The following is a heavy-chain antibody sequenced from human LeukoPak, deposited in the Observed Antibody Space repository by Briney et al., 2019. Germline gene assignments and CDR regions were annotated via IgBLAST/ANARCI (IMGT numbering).Heavy chain of an antibody. CDR1: GYTFTSYG. D-gene: IGHD2-2*02. CDR2: ISAYNGNT. Sequence: ASVKVSCKASGYTFTSYGISWVRQAPGQGLEWMGWISAYNGNTNYAQKLQGRVTMTTDTSTSTAYMELRSLRSEDTAVYYCARTYCSSTSCYTFDYWGQGTLVTVSS. CDR3: ARTYCSSTSCYTFDY. V-gene: IGHV1-18*01. J-gene: IGHJ4*02.